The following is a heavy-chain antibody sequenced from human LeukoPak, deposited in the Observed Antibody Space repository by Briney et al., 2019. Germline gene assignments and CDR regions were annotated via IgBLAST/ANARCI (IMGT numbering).Heavy chain of an antibody. CDR3: TKRVKYGGTWDHFAD. D-gene: IGHD1-26*01. J-gene: IGHJ4*02. CDR2: VNADGGNT. Sequence: GGSRRLSCAASGFTFNNHAMSWVRQAPGKGLEWVSTVNADGGNTYYADSVKGRFTISRDNSKSTLILQMNSLRVEDTALYYCTKRVKYGGTWDHFADWGQGTLVTVSS. CDR1: GFTFNNHA. V-gene: IGHV3-23*01.